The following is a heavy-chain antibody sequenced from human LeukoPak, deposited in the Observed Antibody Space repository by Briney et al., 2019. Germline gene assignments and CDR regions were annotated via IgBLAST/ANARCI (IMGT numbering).Heavy chain of an antibody. J-gene: IGHJ4*02. CDR3: SRDNSGGLLVVINYYFDY. CDR2: IYSGGST. V-gene: IGHV3-66*01. Sequence: GGSLRLSCAASGFTVSSNYMSWVRQAPGKGLEWVSVIYSGGSTYYADSVKGRFTISRDNSKNTLYLQMNSLRAEDTAVYYCSRDNSGGLLVVINYYFDYWGQGTLVTVSS. D-gene: IGHD3-22*01. CDR1: GFTVSSNY.